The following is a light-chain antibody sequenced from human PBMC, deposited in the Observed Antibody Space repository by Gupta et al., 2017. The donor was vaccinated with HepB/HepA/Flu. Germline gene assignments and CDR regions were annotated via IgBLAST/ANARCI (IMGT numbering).Light chain of an antibody. Sequence: DIVMTQSPLSLPVTPGEPASISCRSSQSLLHSNGYNYLAWYLQKPVLSPQLLIYLGSKRACGVPDPFSPRGSVKDFTLKIIRVEHENVGVFSSRQAAESPTFVPEARVE. CDR2: LGS. V-gene: IGKV2-28*01. CDR3: RQAAESPT. J-gene: IGKJ1*01. CDR1: QSLLHSNGYNY.